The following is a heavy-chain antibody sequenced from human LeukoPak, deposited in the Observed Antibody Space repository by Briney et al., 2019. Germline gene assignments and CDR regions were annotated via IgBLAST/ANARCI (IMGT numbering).Heavy chain of an antibody. CDR3: ARTRDYYDSSGYYYET. Sequence: GASVKVSCKASGYTFTGYYMHWVRQAPGQGLEWMGWINPNSGGTNYAQKFQGRVTMTRDTSISTAYMELSRLRSDDTAVYYCARTRDYYDSSGYYYETWGQGTLVTVSS. D-gene: IGHD3-22*01. V-gene: IGHV1-2*02. CDR2: INPNSGGT. J-gene: IGHJ5*02. CDR1: GYTFTGYY.